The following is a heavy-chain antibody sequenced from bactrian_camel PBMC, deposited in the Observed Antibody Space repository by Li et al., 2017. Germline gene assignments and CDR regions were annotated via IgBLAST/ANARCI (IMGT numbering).Heavy chain of an antibody. CDR2: ISNGDGVP. J-gene: IGHJ7*01. D-gene: IGHD5*01. V-gene: IGHV3S1*01. Sequence: QVQLVESGGGSVQPGGSLRLSCGTSGFTFVSYTMNWVRQAPGKGLEWVSGISNGDGVPYYADSLKGRNTISRDNAKNTLYLQLNSLKTEDTAMYYCAKGPHLWVGVLSYGIDYWGKGTQVTVS. CDR1: GFTFVSYT.